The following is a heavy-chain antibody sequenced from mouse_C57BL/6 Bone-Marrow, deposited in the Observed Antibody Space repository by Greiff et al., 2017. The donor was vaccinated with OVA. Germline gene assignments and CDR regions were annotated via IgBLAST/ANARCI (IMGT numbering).Heavy chain of an antibody. CDR2: ISPRSGNT. V-gene: IGHV1-81*01. CDR1: GYTFTSYG. D-gene: IGHD2-1*01. Sequence: QVQLQQSGAELARPGASVKLSCKASGYTFTSYGISWVKQRTGQGLEWIGEISPRSGNTYYNEEFKGKATLTADKSSSTAYMELRSLTSEDSAVYFCARGGRNYWFAYWGQGTLVTVSA. CDR3: ARGGRNYWFAY. J-gene: IGHJ3*01.